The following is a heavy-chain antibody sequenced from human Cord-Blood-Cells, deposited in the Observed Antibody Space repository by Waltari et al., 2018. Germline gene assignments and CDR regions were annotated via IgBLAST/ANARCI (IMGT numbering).Heavy chain of an antibody. CDR2: IKSGGST. V-gene: IGHV3-53*04. J-gene: IGHJ2*01. D-gene: IGHD7-27*01. Sequence: EVQLVESGGGLVQPGGSLRLSCAASGFTVSSNYMSWVRQAPGKGLGWVSVIKSGGSTYYADSVKGRFTISRHNSKNTLYLQMNSLRAEDTAVYYCARAGDYWYFDLWGRGTLVTVSS. CDR1: GFTVSSNY. CDR3: ARAGDYWYFDL.